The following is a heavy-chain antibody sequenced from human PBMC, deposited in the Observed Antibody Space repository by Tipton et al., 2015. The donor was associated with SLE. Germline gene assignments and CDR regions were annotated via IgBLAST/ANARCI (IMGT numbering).Heavy chain of an antibody. CDR1: GFTFSSYG. CDR3: AGGPYSGSYEDYYYGMDV. D-gene: IGHD1-26*01. Sequence: GSLRLSCAASGFTFSSYGMHWVRQAPGKGLEWVAFIRYDGSNKYYADSVKGRFTISRDNSKNTLYLQMNSLRAEDTAVYYCAGGPYSGSYEDYYYGMDVWGQGTTVTVSS. V-gene: IGHV3-30*02. CDR2: IRYDGSNK. J-gene: IGHJ6*02.